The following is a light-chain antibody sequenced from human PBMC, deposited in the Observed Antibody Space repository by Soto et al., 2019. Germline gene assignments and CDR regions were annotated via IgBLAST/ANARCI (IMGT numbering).Light chain of an antibody. CDR3: QQYGTSPGLFT. Sequence: EVVLTQSPGSLSLSPGERATLSCRASQSVSNNYLAWYQQKPGQAPRLLIYGASSRATGIPDRFSGGGSGTDFTLIISRLEPEDFAVYYCQQYGTSPGLFTFGPGTKVDIK. J-gene: IGKJ3*01. CDR2: GAS. CDR1: QSVSNNY. V-gene: IGKV3-20*01.